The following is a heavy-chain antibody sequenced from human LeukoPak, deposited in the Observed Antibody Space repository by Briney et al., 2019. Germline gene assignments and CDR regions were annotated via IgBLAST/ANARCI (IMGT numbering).Heavy chain of an antibody. V-gene: IGHV3-30*02. CDR1: GFTFGSSA. Sequence: GGSLRLSCAASGFTFGSSAMHWVRQGPGKGLEWVAYIAHHGNNKYYADPVKGRFTISRDNSKRTLYLQMNSLRVDDTAVYYCAKDGSWSCTDWGQGTLVTVSS. D-gene: IGHD2-8*02. CDR3: AKDGSWSCTD. J-gene: IGHJ4*02. CDR2: IAHHGNNK.